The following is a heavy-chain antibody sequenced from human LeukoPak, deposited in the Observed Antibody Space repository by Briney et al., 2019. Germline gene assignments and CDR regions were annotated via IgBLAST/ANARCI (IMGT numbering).Heavy chain of an antibody. CDR2: INPNSGGT. CDR3: ACRGRFLEPRYYYYMDV. V-gene: IGHV1-2*02. J-gene: IGHJ6*03. Sequence: GASVKVSCKASGYTFTGYYMHWVRQAPGQGLEWMGWINPNSGGTNYAQKFQGRVTMTRDTSISTAYMELSRLRSDDTAVYYCACRGRFLEPRYYYYMDVWGKGTTVTVSS. D-gene: IGHD3-3*01. CDR1: GYTFTGYY.